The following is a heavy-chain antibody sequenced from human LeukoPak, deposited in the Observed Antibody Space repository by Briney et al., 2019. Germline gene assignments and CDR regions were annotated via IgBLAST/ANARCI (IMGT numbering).Heavy chain of an antibody. D-gene: IGHD3-10*02. V-gene: IGHV4-39*01. CDR1: GGFISSSSYY. CDR3: ARHERKGRMFGN. CDR2: IYYSGST. Sequence: PSETLSLTCTVSGGFISSSSYYWGWIHQPPGKGLEWIGSIYYSGSTYYNPSLKSRVTISVDTSKNQFSLKLSSVTAADTAVYYCARHERKGRMFGNWGQGTLVTVSS. J-gene: IGHJ4*02.